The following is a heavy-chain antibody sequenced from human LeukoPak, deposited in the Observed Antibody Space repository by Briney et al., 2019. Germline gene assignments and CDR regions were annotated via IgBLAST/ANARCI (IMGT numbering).Heavy chain of an antibody. CDR2: MNPNSGNT. CDR1: EYTFTSYD. CDR3: ARADYYGSGTNYYGMDV. D-gene: IGHD3-10*01. J-gene: IGHJ6*02. Sequence: ASVKVSCKASEYTFTSYDINWVRQATGQGLEWMGWMNPNSGNTGYAQKFQGRVTMTRNTSISTAYMELSSLRSEDTAVYYCARADYYGSGTNYYGMDVWGQGTTVTVSS. V-gene: IGHV1-8*01.